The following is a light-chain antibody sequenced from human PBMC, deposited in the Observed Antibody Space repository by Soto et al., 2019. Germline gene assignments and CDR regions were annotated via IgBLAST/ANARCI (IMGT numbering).Light chain of an antibody. Sequence: DIVMTQSPDSLAVSLGERATINCKSSQSVLYNSNNKNYLAWYQQKPGQPPKLLIYWASTRESGVPDRFSGSGSGTDVTLTISSLQAEDVAVYYCQQYYSTRTFGQGNKVEIK. CDR1: QSVLYNSNNKNY. V-gene: IGKV4-1*01. CDR2: WAS. J-gene: IGKJ1*01. CDR3: QQYYSTRT.